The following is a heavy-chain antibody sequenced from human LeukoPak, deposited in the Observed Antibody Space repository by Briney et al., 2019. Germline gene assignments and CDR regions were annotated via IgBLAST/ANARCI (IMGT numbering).Heavy chain of an antibody. CDR3: ASYHGGWYEGYYFDY. CDR1: GGSISSYY. D-gene: IGHD6-19*01. V-gene: IGHV4-59*01. J-gene: IGHJ4*02. Sequence: SETLSLTCTVSGGSISSYYWSWIRQPPGKGLEWIGYIYYSGSTNYNPSLKSRVTISVDTSKNQFSLKLSSVTAADTAVYYCASYHGGWYEGYYFDYWGQGTLVTVSS. CDR2: IYYSGST.